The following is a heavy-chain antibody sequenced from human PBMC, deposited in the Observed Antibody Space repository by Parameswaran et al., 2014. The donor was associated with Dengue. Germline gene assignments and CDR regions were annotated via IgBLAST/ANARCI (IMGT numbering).Heavy chain of an antibody. D-gene: IGHD2-8*01. J-gene: IGHJ4*02. Sequence: KWIRQPPGKGLEWVSSISGSSSYIYYADSVKGRFTISRDNAKNSLYLQMNSLRAEDTAVYYCARDNGVYWGQGTLVTVSS. V-gene: IGHV3-21*01. CDR2: ISGSSSYI. CDR3: ARDNGVY.